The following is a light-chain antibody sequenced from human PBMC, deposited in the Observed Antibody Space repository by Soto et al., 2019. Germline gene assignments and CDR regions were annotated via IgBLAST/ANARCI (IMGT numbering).Light chain of an antibody. CDR1: RTVHSN. V-gene: IGKV3-15*01. CDR3: QQYYHWPVT. CDR2: GAS. Sequence: VMTQSPSTVSVSPGYRVTLSCRASRTVHSNVAWYQHKPGQAPRLLISGASTGATGIPPRFRGSGSGTEFTLTVDTLQSEDIEIYYCQQYYHWPVTFGGGTKVDIK. J-gene: IGKJ4*01.